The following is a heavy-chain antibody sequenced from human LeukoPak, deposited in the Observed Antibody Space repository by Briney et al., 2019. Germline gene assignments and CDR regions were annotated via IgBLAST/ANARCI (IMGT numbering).Heavy chain of an antibody. V-gene: IGHV1-2*06. CDR2: INPNSGGT. CDR1: GYTFTGYY. J-gene: IGHJ4*02. D-gene: IGHD3-22*01. Sequence: ASVKVSCKASGYTFTGYYMHWVRQAPGQGLEWMGRINPNSGGTNYAQKFQGRVTMTRDTSISTAYMELSRLRSDDTAVYYCARLSRGYNYFDYWGQGTLVTVSS. CDR3: ARLSRGYNYFDY.